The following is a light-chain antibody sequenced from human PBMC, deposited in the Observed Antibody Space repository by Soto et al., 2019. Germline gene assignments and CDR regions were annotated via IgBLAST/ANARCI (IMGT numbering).Light chain of an antibody. Sequence: QSALTQPASVSGSPGQSITISCTGTSSDVGGYKHVSWYQHHPGKAPKLIFYEVTKRPSGVPDRFSGSKSGNTASLTVSGLLAEDEADYYCTSYAGNNNGVFGGGTKLTVL. V-gene: IGLV2-8*01. CDR3: TSYAGNNNGV. CDR2: EVT. J-gene: IGLJ3*02. CDR1: SSDVGGYKH.